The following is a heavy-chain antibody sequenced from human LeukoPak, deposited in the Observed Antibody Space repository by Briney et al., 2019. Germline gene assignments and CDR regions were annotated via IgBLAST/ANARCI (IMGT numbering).Heavy chain of an antibody. CDR2: IYTSGST. CDR1: GGSISSYY. D-gene: IGHD1-26*01. CDR3: ARENSGSYREFDY. J-gene: IGHJ4*02. V-gene: IGHV4-4*07. Sequence: ASETLSLTCTVSGGSISSYYWSWIRQPAGKGLEWIGRIYTSGSTNYNDSLKSRVSMSVDTSKNQFSLKLSSVTAADTAVFYCARENSGSYREFDYWGQGTLVTVSS.